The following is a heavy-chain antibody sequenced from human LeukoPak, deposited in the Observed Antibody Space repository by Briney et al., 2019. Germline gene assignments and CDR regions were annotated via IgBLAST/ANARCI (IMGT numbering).Heavy chain of an antibody. CDR2: IYYSGST. CDR1: GGSISSSSYY. Sequence: PSETLSLTCTVSGGSISSSSYYWGWIRQPPGKGLEWIGSIYYSGSTYYNPSLKSRVTISVDTSKNQFSLKLSSVTAADTAVYYCARGIVVVPAAITRGMDVWGQGTTVTVSS. D-gene: IGHD2-2*02. V-gene: IGHV4-39*01. CDR3: ARGIVVVPAAITRGMDV. J-gene: IGHJ6*02.